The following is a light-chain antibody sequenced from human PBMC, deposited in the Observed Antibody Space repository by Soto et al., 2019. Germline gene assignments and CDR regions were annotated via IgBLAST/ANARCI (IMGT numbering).Light chain of an antibody. CDR2: DAS. V-gene: IGKV3-11*01. CDR1: QSVSSY. Sequence: EIVLTQSPATLTLSPGERATLSCWASQSVSSYLAWYQQKPGQAPRLLIYDASNRATGIPARFSGSGSGTDFTLTISSLEPEDFAVYYCQQRSNWRTFGQGTKV. J-gene: IGKJ1*01. CDR3: QQRSNWRT.